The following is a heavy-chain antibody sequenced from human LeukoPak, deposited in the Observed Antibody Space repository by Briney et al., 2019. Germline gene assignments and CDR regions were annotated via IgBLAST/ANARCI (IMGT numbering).Heavy chain of an antibody. D-gene: IGHD6-13*01. CDR2: INPNSGGT. V-gene: IGHV1-2*02. J-gene: IGHJ4*02. Sequence: ASVKVSCKASGYTFTGYYMHWVRQAPGQGLEWMGWINPNSGGTNYAQKFQGRVTMTRDTSISTAYMELSRLRSDDTAVYYCVRALTKDSWLDYWGQGTLVTVSS. CDR1: GYTFTGYY. CDR3: VRALTKDSWLDY.